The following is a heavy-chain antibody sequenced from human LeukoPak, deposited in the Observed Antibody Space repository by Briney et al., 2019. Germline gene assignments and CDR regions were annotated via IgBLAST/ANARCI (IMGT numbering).Heavy chain of an antibody. D-gene: IGHD2-21*02. CDR2: IKPDSADT. CDR1: GYTFTSYG. J-gene: IGHJ3*02. Sequence: ASVKVSCKASGYTFTSYGINWVRQATGQGLEWLGWIKPDSADTGYAQKFQGRVTMTRNTSISTAYMELSSLRSEDTAIYSCARGPNCGIDCYHAFDIWGQGTMVTISS. V-gene: IGHV1-8*01. CDR3: ARGPNCGIDCYHAFDI.